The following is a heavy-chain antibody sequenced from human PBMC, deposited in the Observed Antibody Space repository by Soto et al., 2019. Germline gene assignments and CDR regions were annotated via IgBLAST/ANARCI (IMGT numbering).Heavy chain of an antibody. J-gene: IGHJ4*02. CDR1: GYTFTSYG. D-gene: IGHD2-21*01. CDR3: ARDPAYCGGDCYRYFDY. V-gene: IGHV1-18*01. Sequence: QVQVVQSGAEVKKPGASVKVSCKASGYTFTSYGISWVRQAPGQGLEWRGWISANNGNTNYAQKLQGRVTMTTDTSTSTAYMELRSLRSDDTAVYYCARDPAYCGGDCYRYFDYWGQGTLVTVSS. CDR2: ISANNGNT.